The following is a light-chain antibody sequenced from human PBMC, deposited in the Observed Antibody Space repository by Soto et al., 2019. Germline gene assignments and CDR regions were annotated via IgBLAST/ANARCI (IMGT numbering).Light chain of an antibody. J-gene: IGLJ3*02. V-gene: IGLV2-23*01. CDR3: CAYAGSGTVV. CDR2: EAT. CDR1: SNDVGRYNL. Sequence: QSALTQPDSVSGSPEQSITICCTGTSNDVGRYNLVSWYQQHPGKAPKVMIYEATKRPSGVSNRFSGSKSSNTASLTISGLQAEDEADYYCCAYAGSGTVVFGGGTKLTVL.